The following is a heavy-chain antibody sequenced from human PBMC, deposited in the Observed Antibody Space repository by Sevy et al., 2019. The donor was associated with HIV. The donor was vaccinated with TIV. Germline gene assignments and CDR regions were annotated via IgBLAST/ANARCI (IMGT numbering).Heavy chain of an antibody. Sequence: SETLSLTCTVSGGSISSGSYYWGWIRQSPGKGLEWIGTISYSGTTYYNPSLKSRVTISADTSKNQFSLNLSSVTAADTDISYCARVYDHSNQYYYYYYMDVWGNGTTVTVSS. J-gene: IGHJ6*03. CDR1: GGSISSGSYY. D-gene: IGHD4-4*01. V-gene: IGHV4-39*02. CDR2: ISYSGTT. CDR3: ARVYDHSNQYYYYYYMDV.